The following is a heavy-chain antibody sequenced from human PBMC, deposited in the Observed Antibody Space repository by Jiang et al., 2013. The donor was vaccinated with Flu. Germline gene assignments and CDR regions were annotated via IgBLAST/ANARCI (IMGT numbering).Heavy chain of an antibody. V-gene: IGHV4-4*07. J-gene: IGHJ5*02. D-gene: IGHD3-10*01. Sequence: PGLVKPSETLSLTCTVSSGSISSSYWSWIRQPAGKGLEWIGRILRSGSIIYNPSLKSRLTMSVDTSKRQFSLKLSSVTAADTAVYYCARDEGSGWFDPWGQGTVVSVSS. CDR2: ILRSGSI. CDR1: SGSISSSY. CDR3: ARDEGSGWFDP.